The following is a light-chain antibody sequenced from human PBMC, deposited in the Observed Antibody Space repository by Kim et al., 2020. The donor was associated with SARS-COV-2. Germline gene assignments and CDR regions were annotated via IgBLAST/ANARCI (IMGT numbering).Light chain of an antibody. Sequence: EIVLTQSPATLSLSPGERATLSCRASQSVSSYLAWYQQKPGQTPRLLIYDASNRATGIPARFSGSGSGTDFTLTITSLEAEDFAVYYCQQRFNWPKTFGQGTKLEI. J-gene: IGKJ2*01. CDR1: QSVSSY. CDR2: DAS. V-gene: IGKV3-11*01. CDR3: QQRFNWPKT.